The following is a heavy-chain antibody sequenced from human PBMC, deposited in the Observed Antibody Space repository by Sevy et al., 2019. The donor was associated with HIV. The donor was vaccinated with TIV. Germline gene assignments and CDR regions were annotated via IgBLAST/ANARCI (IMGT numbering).Heavy chain of an antibody. V-gene: IGHV3-23*01. D-gene: IGHD3-3*01. CDR1: GFTFSSYA. CDR2: ISGSGGST. Sequence: GGSLRLSCAASGFTFSSYAMSWVRQAPGKGLEWVSAISGSGGSTYYADSVKGRFTISRDNSKNTLYLQMNSPRAEDTAVYYCAKDPRRITIFGVVLDYWGQGTLVTVSS. J-gene: IGHJ4*02. CDR3: AKDPRRITIFGVVLDY.